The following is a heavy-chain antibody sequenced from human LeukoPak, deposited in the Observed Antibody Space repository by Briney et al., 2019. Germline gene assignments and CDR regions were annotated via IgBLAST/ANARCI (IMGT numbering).Heavy chain of an antibody. CDR3: ARVGYDYVWGSYINWFDP. CDR2: INHSGST. V-gene: IGHV4-34*01. J-gene: IGHJ5*02. Sequence: SETLSLTCTASGGSISSYYWSWIRQPPGKGLEWIGEINHSGSTNYNPSLKSRVTISVDTSKNQFSLKLSSVTAADTAVYYCARVGYDYVWGSYINWFDPWGQGTLVTVSS. CDR1: GGSISSYY. D-gene: IGHD3-16*01.